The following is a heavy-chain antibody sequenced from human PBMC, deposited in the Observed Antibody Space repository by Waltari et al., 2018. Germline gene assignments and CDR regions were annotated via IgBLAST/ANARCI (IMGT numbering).Heavy chain of an antibody. CDR3: AKDPEPTYYYGSGEGYMDV. CDR1: GFTFDDYA. Sequence: EVQLVESGGVVVQPGGSLRLSCAASGFTFDDYAMHWVRQAPGKGLEWVSLISWDGGSTYYADSVKGRFTISRDNSKNSLYLQMNSLRAEDTALYYCAKDPEPTYYYGSGEGYMDVWGKGTTVTVSS. D-gene: IGHD3-10*01. V-gene: IGHV3-43D*04. CDR2: ISWDGGST. J-gene: IGHJ6*03.